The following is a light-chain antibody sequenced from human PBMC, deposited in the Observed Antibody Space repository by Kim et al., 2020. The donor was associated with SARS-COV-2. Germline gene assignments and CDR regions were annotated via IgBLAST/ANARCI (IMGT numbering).Light chain of an antibody. CDR2: DVS. CDR3: CSYAGSYTWV. CDR1: SSDVGGYNY. Sequence: LTQPRSVSGSPGQSVTISCTGTSSDVGGYNYVSWYQQHPGKAPKLMIYDVSKRPSGVPDRFSGSKSGNTASLTVSGLQAEDEADYYCCSYAGSYTWVFGTGTKVTVL. V-gene: IGLV2-11*01. J-gene: IGLJ1*01.